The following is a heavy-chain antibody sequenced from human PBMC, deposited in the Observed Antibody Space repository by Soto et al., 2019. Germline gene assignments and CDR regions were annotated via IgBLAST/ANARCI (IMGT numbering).Heavy chain of an antibody. Sequence: GGSLRLSCAASGFTFDDYTMHWVRQAPGKGLEWVSSISSSSSYIYYADSVKGRFTISRDNAKNSLYLQMNSLRAEDTAVYYCARDLKYSSGWYGYWGQGTLVTVSS. CDR1: GFTFDDYT. V-gene: IGHV3-21*01. D-gene: IGHD6-19*01. J-gene: IGHJ4*02. CDR3: ARDLKYSSGWYGY. CDR2: ISSSSSYI.